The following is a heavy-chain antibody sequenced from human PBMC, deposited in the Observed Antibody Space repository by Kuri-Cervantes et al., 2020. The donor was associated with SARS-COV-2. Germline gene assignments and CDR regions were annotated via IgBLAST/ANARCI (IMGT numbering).Heavy chain of an antibody. CDR3: AGAGGIYNWFDP. CDR2: IYHSRST. D-gene: IGHD3-10*01. J-gene: IGHJ5*02. CDR1: GGSISSGGYS. Sequence: LRLSCAVSGGSISSGGYSWSWIRPPPGKGLEWIGNIYHSRSTHYNPSIKSRVTISLYRSKKQFSLKLSSVTASDTAVYYCAGAGGIYNWFDPWGQGTLVTVSS. V-gene: IGHV4-30-2*01.